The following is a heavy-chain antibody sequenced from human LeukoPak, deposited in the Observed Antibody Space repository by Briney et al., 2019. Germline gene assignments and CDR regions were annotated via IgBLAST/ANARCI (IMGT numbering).Heavy chain of an antibody. V-gene: IGHV4-39*07. CDR1: GGSISSSSYY. CDR3: ARSSYSSGWYEG. D-gene: IGHD6-19*01. CDR2: IYYSGST. J-gene: IGHJ4*02. Sequence: PSETLSLTCTVSGGSISSSSYYWGWIRQPPGKGLEWIGSIYYSGSTYYNPSLKSRVTISVDRSKNQFSLKLSSVTAADTAVYYCARSSYSSGWYEGWGQGTLVTVSS.